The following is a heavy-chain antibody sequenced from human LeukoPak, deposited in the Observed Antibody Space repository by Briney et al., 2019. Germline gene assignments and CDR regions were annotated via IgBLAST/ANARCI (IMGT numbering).Heavy chain of an antibody. CDR3: ARVDKMATTTYYYYMDV. D-gene: IGHD5-24*01. V-gene: IGHV4-59*01. CDR1: GGSISSYY. J-gene: IGHJ6*03. Sequence: PSETLSLTCTVSGGSISSYYWSWIRQPPGKGLEWIGYIYYSGSTNYNPSLKSRVTISVDTSKNQFSLKLSSVTAADTAVYYCARVDKMATTTYYYYMDVWGKGTTVTISS. CDR2: IYYSGST.